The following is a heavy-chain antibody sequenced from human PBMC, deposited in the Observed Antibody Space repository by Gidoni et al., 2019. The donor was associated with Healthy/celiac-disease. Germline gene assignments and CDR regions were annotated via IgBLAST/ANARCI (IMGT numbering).Heavy chain of an antibody. D-gene: IGHD3-3*01. Sequence: QVQLVESGGGVVQPGGSLRLSCAAAVFTFSSYGMHWVRQAPGKGLEWLACIRYDGSNKYYADSVKGRFTISRDNSKNTLYLQMNSLRAEDTAVYYCAKEEILGDYYGMDVWGQGTTVTVSS. CDR2: IRYDGSNK. CDR1: VFTFSSYG. J-gene: IGHJ6*02. V-gene: IGHV3-30*02. CDR3: AKEEILGDYYGMDV.